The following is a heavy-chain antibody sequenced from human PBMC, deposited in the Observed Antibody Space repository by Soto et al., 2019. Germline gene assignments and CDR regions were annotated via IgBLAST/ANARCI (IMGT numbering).Heavy chain of an antibody. D-gene: IGHD3-10*01. CDR1: GFTVGNNY. CDR3: AKDGWGSGSHYNSFGY. V-gene: IGHV3-53*01. Sequence: ESGGGLIQPGGSLKLSCAASGFTVGNNYMSWVRQAPGKGLEWVSLIYSTGTTKYADSVKGRFTVSRDNAKNTLYLQMNSLSAEDTAVYYCAKDGWGSGSHYNSFGYWGQGTLVTVSS. CDR2: IYSTGTT. J-gene: IGHJ4*02.